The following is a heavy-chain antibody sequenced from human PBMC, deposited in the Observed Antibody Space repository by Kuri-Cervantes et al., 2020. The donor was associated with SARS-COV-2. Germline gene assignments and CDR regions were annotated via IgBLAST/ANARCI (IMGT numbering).Heavy chain of an antibody. J-gene: IGHJ4*02. CDR1: GFTFSSYW. Sequence: GGSLRLSCAASGFTFSSYWMTWVRQAPGEGLEWVANIKQDGSEEYYVDSLKGRFTISRDNAKKSLYLQMNSLRAEDTAVYYCARDLRLGKSLDYWGQGTLVTVSS. CDR3: ARDLRLGKSLDY. D-gene: IGHD7-27*01. V-gene: IGHV3-7*01. CDR2: IKQDGSEE.